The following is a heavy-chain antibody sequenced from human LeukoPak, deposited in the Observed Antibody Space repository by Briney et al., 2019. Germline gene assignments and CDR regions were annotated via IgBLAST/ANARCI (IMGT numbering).Heavy chain of an antibody. CDR1: GDSVSSNSVT. J-gene: IGHJ5*02. V-gene: IGHV6-1*01. D-gene: IGHD2-2*01. CDR2: TYYRSTWYN. CDR3: ARRLTQYDCFDP. Sequence: SQTLSLTCAISGDSVSSNSVTWNWIRQSPSRGPEWLGRTYYRSTWYNDYAVSVRGRKTVNPDTSKNQFSLHLNSVTPEDTAVYYCARRLTQYDCFDPWGQGILVTVSS.